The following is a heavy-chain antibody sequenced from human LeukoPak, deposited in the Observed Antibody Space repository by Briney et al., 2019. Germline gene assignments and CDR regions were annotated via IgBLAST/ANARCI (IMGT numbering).Heavy chain of an antibody. Sequence: SESLSLTCSVSGGSISSDYWAWVRQPPGKGLDWIGYMFYTGNNNYNPSLKRRVTISLATSKKQFSLKLSSVTAADTAVYYCARVNVVYGMDVWGRGTTVTVSS. CDR3: ARVNVVYGMDV. CDR1: GGSISSDY. J-gene: IGHJ6*02. D-gene: IGHD1-1*01. CDR2: MFYTGNN. V-gene: IGHV4-59*01.